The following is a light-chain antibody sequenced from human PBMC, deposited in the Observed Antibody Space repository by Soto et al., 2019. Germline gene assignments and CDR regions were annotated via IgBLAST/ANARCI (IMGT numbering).Light chain of an antibody. CDR2: DAS. J-gene: IGKJ5*01. CDR3: QQYNSNSP. CDR1: QSISSW. V-gene: IGKV1-5*01. Sequence: DIQMTQSPSTLSASVGDRVTITCRASQSISSWLAWYQQKPGKAPKLLIYDASTSESGVPSRFSGSGSGTEFTLTISSLQPDDFATYYCQQYNSNSPVGQGTRLESK.